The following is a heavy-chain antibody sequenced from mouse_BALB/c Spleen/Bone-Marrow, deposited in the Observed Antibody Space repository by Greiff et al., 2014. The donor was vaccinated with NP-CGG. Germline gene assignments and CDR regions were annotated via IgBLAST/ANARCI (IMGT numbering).Heavy chain of an antibody. CDR3: ARGLLLPHPYYYAMDY. Sequence: EVQLQQSGAELVKPGASVKLSCTASGFNIKDTYMHWVKQRPEQGLEWIGRIDPANGNTKYDPKFQGKATITADTSSNTAYLQLSSLTSKDTAVYFCARGLLLPHPYYYAMDYWGQGTSVTVSS. J-gene: IGHJ4*01. V-gene: IGHV14-3*02. CDR1: GFNIKDTY. CDR2: IDPANGNT. D-gene: IGHD2-3*01.